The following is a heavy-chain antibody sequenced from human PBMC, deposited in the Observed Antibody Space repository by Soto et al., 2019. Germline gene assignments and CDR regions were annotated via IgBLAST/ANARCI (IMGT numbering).Heavy chain of an antibody. CDR1: GFSLSTGGMG. J-gene: IGHJ6*02. CDR2: IYWDGDR. Sequence: QITLKESGPTLMKPTQTLTLTCTFSGFSLSTGGMGVGWIRQPPGKALEWLALIYWDGDRRYRPSLMSRLTIAKDTSKNQVVLTMTNMDPVDTATYYCVHSRCGGDCLQSYSSHYYYGMDIWGQGTTVTVSS. CDR3: VHSRCGGDCLQSYSSHYYYGMDI. V-gene: IGHV2-5*02. D-gene: IGHD2-21*02.